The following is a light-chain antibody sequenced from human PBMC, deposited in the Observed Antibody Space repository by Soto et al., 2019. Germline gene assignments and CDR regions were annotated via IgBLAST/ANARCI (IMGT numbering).Light chain of an antibody. Sequence: DIQMTQSPTSLSASVGDRVTITCQASQGIRNFVAWYQQKPGKAPKLLIYAASTLQSGVPTRFSGSGSETAFTLTINSLQPEDVATYSCQKYSSVPVFGPGTKVEI. J-gene: IGKJ3*01. CDR2: AAS. CDR1: QGIRNF. CDR3: QKYSSVPV. V-gene: IGKV1-27*01.